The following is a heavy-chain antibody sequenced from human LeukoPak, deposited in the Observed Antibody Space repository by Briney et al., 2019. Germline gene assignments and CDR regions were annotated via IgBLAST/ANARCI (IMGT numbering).Heavy chain of an antibody. Sequence: PGGSLRLSCAASGFTFSSYAMHWVRQAPGKGLEWVAVISYDGSNKYYANSVKGRFTISRDNSKNTLYLQMNSLRAEDTAVYYCAREGSSCLDYWGHGTLVTVSS. CDR1: GFTFSSYA. V-gene: IGHV3-30-3*01. J-gene: IGHJ4*01. D-gene: IGHD6-13*01. CDR2: ISYDGSNK. CDR3: AREGSSCLDY.